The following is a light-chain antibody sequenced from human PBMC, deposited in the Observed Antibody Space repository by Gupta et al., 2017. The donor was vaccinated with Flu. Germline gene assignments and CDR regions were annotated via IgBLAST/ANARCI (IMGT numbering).Light chain of an antibody. Sequence: DMVMTQSPGPPSLFPGERATLSCWASQSISNNIAWYQQKPGQAPRLLIYGASTRATGIPARFSGSGSGTEFTLTISSLQSEDFAVYYCHQYSHLPRTFGVGTKVEI. CDR1: QSISNN. J-gene: IGKJ4*02. V-gene: IGKV3-15*01. CDR3: HQYSHLPRT. CDR2: GAS.